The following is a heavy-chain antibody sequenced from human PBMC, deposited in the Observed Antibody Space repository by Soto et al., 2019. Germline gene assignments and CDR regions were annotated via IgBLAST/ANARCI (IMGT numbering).Heavy chain of an antibody. J-gene: IGHJ3*02. CDR1: GYPFNTNY. V-gene: IGHV1-46*02. CDR3: AGGNDAFDI. Sequence: ASVKVSCKASGYPFNTNYIHWVRQAPGQGLEWMGIINPSGGSTSYAQKFQGRVTMTRDTSTSTVYLELSSLRSEDTAVYYCAGGNDAFDIWGQGTMVTVSS. CDR2: INPSGGST. D-gene: IGHD3-16*01.